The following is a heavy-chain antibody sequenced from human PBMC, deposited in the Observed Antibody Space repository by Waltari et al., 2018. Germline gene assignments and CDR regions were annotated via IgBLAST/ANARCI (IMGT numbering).Heavy chain of an antibody. CDR2: IYSGGST. D-gene: IGHD4-17*01. V-gene: IGHV3-53*01. CDR3: ARDGVYGDYFDY. J-gene: IGHJ4*02. Sequence: EVQLVESGGGLIQPGGSLRLSCAASGFTVSSNYLGWVRQAPGKGLEGFSFIYSGGSTYYADSVKGRFTISRDNSKNTLYLQMNSLRAEDTAVYYCARDGVYGDYFDYWGQGTLVTVSS. CDR1: GFTVSSNY.